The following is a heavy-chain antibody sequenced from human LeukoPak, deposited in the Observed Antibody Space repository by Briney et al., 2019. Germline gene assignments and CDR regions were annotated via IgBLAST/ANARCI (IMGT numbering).Heavy chain of an antibody. CDR2: IYYSGST. CDR1: GGSISSSSYY. Sequence: SETLSLTCTVSGGSISSSSYYWGWIRQPPGKGLEWIGSIYYSGSTYYNPSLKSRVTISVDTSKNQFSLKLSSVTAADTAVYYCARLRDYYYNYMDVWGKGTTVTISS. V-gene: IGHV4-39*01. CDR3: ARLRDYYYNYMDV. J-gene: IGHJ6*03.